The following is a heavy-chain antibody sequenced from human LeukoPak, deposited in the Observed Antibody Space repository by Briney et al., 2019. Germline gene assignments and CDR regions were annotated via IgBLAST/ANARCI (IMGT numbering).Heavy chain of an antibody. CDR3: AKFETAATVYEY. V-gene: IGHV3-21*01. D-gene: IGHD6-13*01. CDR2: ISGGSTYI. Sequence: GGSLRLSCAASGFTFSRNSMNWVRQAPGKGLEWVSSISGGSTYILYADSVKGRFTISRDDAKHSLYLQMNSLRAEDTAVYYCAKFETAATVYEYWGQGTLVTVSS. CDR1: GFTFSRNS. J-gene: IGHJ4*02.